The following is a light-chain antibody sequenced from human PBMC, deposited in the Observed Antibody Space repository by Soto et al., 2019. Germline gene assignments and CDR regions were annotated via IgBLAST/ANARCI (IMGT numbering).Light chain of an antibody. V-gene: IGLV1-44*01. CDR2: NNN. J-gene: IGLJ3*02. CDR1: ASNIGSNR. CDR3: AASDDSLDGWV. Sequence: QSVLTQPPSASGTPGQRVTISCSGSASNIGSNRVAWYQQFPGTAPKLLISNNNRRPSGVPDRFSGSKSGTSASLAISGLQSEDEADYICAASDDSLDGWVFGGGTKLTVL.